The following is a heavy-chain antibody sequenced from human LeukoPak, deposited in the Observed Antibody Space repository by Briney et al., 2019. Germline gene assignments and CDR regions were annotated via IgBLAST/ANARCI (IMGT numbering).Heavy chain of an antibody. CDR1: GFILNDYG. CDR2: IWFDKNQ. D-gene: IGHD2-8*01. CDR3: ARDRHCVNGVCHSPPGMGV. V-gene: IGHV3-33*01. Sequence: GGSLRLSCAASGFILNDYGMHWVRQAPGKGLEWVADIWFDKNQHFADSVKGRFAISRDNSKNTVYLQINSLRAEDTAVYYCARDRHCVNGVCHSPPGMGVWGQGTTVTASS. J-gene: IGHJ6*02.